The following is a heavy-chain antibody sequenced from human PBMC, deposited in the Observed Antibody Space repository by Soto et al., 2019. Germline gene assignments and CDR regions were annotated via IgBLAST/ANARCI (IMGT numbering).Heavy chain of an antibody. CDR1: GFTFSNAW. CDR3: TTDPRMTTVTTTDDY. CDR2: IKSKTEGGTT. Sequence: GGSLRLSCAASGFTFSNAWMSWVRQAPGKGLEWVGRIKSKTEGGTTDYAAPLKGRFTISRDDSNNTLYLQMNSLKTEDTAVFYCTTDPRMTTVTTTDDYWGQGTLVTVSS. J-gene: IGHJ4*02. D-gene: IGHD4-4*01. V-gene: IGHV3-15*01.